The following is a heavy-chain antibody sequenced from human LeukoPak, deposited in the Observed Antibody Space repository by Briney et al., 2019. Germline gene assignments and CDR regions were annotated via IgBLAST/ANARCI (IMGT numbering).Heavy chain of an antibody. J-gene: IGHJ4*02. CDR2: IYYSGST. CDR3: ARKTYYYDSSGYYHDY. CDR1: GGSISSGDYY. Sequence: PSETLSLTCTVSGGSISSGDYYWSWIRQAQGKGLEWIVYIYYSGSTYYNPSIKSRVTISVDTKKNQFSLKLSAVTAADTAVYYCARKTYYYDSSGYYHDYWGQGTLVTVSS. V-gene: IGHV4-30-4*01. D-gene: IGHD3-22*01.